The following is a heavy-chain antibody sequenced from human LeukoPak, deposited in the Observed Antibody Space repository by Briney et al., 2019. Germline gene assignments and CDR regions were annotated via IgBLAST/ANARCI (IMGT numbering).Heavy chain of an antibody. CDR3: ARGSSRGPRDAFDF. J-gene: IGHJ3*01. V-gene: IGHV1-46*01. Sequence: ASVKVSCKASGYTFTSYYVHWVRQAPGQGLEWMGIISPSGASTSYAQKFQGRVTMTRDMSTSTVYMELSSLISEDTAVYYCARGSSRGPRDAFDFWGQGTMVTLSS. D-gene: IGHD2-15*01. CDR1: GYTFTSYY. CDR2: ISPSGAST.